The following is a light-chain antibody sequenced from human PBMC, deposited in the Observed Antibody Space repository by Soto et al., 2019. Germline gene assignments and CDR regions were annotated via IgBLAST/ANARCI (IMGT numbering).Light chain of an antibody. CDR1: SSDVGGYNY. Sequence: QSVLTQPPSASGSPGQSVTISCTGTSSDVGGYNYVSWYQQHPGKAPELMIYEVSKRPSGVPDRFSGSKSGNTASLTVSGLQAEDEADYYCSSYAGSHYWVFGGGTKVTVL. V-gene: IGLV2-8*01. J-gene: IGLJ3*02. CDR2: EVS. CDR3: SSYAGSHYWV.